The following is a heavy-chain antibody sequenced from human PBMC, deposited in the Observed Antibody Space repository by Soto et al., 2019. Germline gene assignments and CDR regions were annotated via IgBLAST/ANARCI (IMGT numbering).Heavy chain of an antibody. CDR3: ATEVWVYYDFWSGYSDY. D-gene: IGHD3-3*01. Sequence: EVQLVESGGGLVQPGGSLRLSCAASGFTFSSYWMSWVRQAPGKGLEWVANIKEGGSDMYYVDSVKGRFTISRDNAKNSLYLKMNRLRAGDTAVYYCATEVWVYYDFWSGYSDYWGQGTLVTVSS. J-gene: IGHJ4*02. CDR1: GFTFSSYW. CDR2: IKEGGSDM. V-gene: IGHV3-7*01.